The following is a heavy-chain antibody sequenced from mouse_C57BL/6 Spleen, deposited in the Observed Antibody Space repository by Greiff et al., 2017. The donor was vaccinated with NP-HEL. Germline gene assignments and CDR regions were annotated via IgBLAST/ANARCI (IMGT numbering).Heavy chain of an antibody. CDR1: GFSLSTFGMG. CDR3: ARIADYYGPNAMDY. D-gene: IGHD1-1*01. J-gene: IGHJ4*01. V-gene: IGHV8-8*01. Sequence: QVTLKVSGPGILQPSQTLSLTCSFSGFSLSTFGMGVGWIRQPSGQGLEWLAHIWWDADKYYNPALKSRLTISKDTSKNQVFLKIANVDTADTATYYCARIADYYGPNAMDYWGQGTSVTVSS. CDR2: IWWDADK.